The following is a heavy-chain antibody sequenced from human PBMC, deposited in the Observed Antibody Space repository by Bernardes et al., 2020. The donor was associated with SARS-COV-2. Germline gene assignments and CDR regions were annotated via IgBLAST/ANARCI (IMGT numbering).Heavy chain of an antibody. J-gene: IGHJ6*02. CDR1: GFTFSIYA. V-gene: IGHV3-23*01. CDR3: AKVIAAAGKGGVFDYYYGMEV. CDR2: ISGRGGST. Sequence: GGSLRLSCAASGFTFSIYAMSWVRQAPGKGLEWVSAISGRGGSTCYADSVRGRFTISRDNSKNTLYMQMNSLRAEDTAVYYCAKVIAAAGKGGVFDYYYGMEVGGQGTTVTVAS. D-gene: IGHD6-13*01.